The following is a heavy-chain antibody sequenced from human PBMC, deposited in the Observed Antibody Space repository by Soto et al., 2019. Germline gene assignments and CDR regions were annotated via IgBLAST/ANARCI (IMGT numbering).Heavy chain of an antibody. Sequence: GSLRLSCAASGFHFSSYAMHWVRQAPGKGLEWVAVISYDGSNKYYADSVKGRFTISRDNSKNTLYLQMNSLRAEDTAVYYCARDGQWLATGGLPDYWGQRTLVTVSS. CDR1: GFHFSSYA. D-gene: IGHD6-19*01. V-gene: IGHV3-30-3*01. CDR2: ISYDGSNK. J-gene: IGHJ4*02. CDR3: ARDGQWLATGGLPDY.